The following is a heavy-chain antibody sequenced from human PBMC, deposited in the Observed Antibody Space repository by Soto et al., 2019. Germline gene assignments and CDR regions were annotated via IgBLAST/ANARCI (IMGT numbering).Heavy chain of an antibody. D-gene: IGHD3-3*01. V-gene: IGHV3-9*01. CDR1: GFTFENYA. CDR2: ITWNSGKI. CDR3: TKDGRDFWSIGGGHFDS. Sequence: EVQLVESGGTMVQPGRSLRLSCAASGFTFENYAMHWVRQAPGKGLQWVAGITWNSGKIGYADSVKGRFTISRDNAKNSLYLLMNSLRPEDTAFYFCTKDGRDFWSIGGGHFDSWGQGTRVTVSS. J-gene: IGHJ4*02.